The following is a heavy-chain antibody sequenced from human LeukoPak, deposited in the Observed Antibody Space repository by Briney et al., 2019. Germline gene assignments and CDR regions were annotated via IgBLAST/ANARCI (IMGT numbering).Heavy chain of an antibody. J-gene: IGHJ6*02. D-gene: IGHD2/OR15-2a*01. CDR1: GYTFSGHW. Sequence: GGSLRLSCAASGYTFSGHWIHWVRQAPGKGLEWVSRINSDATRTMDADSVKGRFTTSRDNAKNTAYLQMNSLRAEDTAVYYCARGRYFALDVWGQGTTVTVSS. CDR2: INSDATRT. V-gene: IGHV3-74*03. CDR3: ARGRYFALDV.